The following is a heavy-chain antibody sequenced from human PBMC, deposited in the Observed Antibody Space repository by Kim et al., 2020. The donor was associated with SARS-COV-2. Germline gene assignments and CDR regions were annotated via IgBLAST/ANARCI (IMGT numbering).Heavy chain of an antibody. CDR2: INHSGST. V-gene: IGHV4-34*01. J-gene: IGHJ3*02. CDR1: GGSFSGYY. CDR3: AGSFGVVIIPDAFDI. Sequence: SETLSLTCAVYGGSFSGYYWSWIRQPPGKGLEWIGEINHSGSTNYNPSLKSRVTISVDTSKNQFSLKLSSVTAADTAVYYCAGSFGVVIIPDAFDIWGQGTMVTVSS. D-gene: IGHD3-3*01.